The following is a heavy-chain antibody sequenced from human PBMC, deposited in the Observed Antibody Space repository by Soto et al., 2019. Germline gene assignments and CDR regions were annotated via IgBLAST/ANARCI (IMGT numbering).Heavy chain of an antibody. D-gene: IGHD2-2*01. Sequence: ASVKVSCKASGYTFTSYAMHWVRQAPGQRLEWMGWINAGNGHTKYSQKFQGRVTLTRDTSASTAYMELSSLRSEDTAVYYFAKVPVSNWFDPWGEGTLVTVS. CDR1: GYTFTSYA. V-gene: IGHV1-3*01. CDR3: AKVPVSNWFDP. J-gene: IGHJ5*02. CDR2: INAGNGHT.